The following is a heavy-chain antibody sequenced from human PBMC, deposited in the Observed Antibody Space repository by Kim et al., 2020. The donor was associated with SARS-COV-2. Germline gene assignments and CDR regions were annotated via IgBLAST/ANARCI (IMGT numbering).Heavy chain of an antibody. Sequence: SETLSLTCAVYGGSFSGYYWSWIRQPPGKGLEWIGEINHSGSTNYNPSLKSRVTISVDTSKNQFSLKLSSVTAADTAVYYCARGLFDLLWFGELLLPIGYYYGMDVWGQGTTVTVSS. D-gene: IGHD3-10*01. CDR1: GGSFSGYY. J-gene: IGHJ6*02. CDR3: ARGLFDLLWFGELLLPIGYYYGMDV. CDR2: INHSGST. V-gene: IGHV4-34*01.